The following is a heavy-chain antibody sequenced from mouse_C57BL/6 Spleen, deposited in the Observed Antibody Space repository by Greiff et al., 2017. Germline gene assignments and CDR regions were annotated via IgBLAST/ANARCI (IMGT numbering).Heavy chain of an antibody. J-gene: IGHJ4*01. CDR2: ISYDGSN. Sequence: VQLQQSGPGLVKPSQSLSLTCSVTGYSITSGYYWNWIRQFPGNKLEWMGYISYDGSNNYNPSLKNRISITRDTSKNQFFLKLNSVTTEDTATYYCAGYYYGSSFYAMDYWGQGTSVTVSS. D-gene: IGHD1-1*01. CDR3: AGYYYGSSFYAMDY. V-gene: IGHV3-6*01. CDR1: GYSITSGYY.